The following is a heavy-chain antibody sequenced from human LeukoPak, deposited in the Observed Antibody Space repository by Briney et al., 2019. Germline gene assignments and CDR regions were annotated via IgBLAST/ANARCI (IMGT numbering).Heavy chain of an antibody. J-gene: IGHJ6*03. CDR2: ISAYNGNT. Sequence: ASVKVSCKASGYTFTSYGISWVRQAPGQGLEWMGWISAYNGNTNYAQKLQGRVTMTTDTSTSTAYMELRSLRSDDTAVYYCARVSYDFWSGHFGANNRYYYMDVWGKGTTVTVSS. CDR1: GYTFTSYG. V-gene: IGHV1-18*01. CDR3: ARVSYDFWSGHFGANNRYYYMDV. D-gene: IGHD3-3*01.